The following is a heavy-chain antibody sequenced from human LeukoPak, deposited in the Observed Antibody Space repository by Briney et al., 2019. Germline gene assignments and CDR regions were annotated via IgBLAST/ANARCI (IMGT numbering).Heavy chain of an antibody. D-gene: IGHD3-3*01. V-gene: IGHV4-4*07. CDR2: IYTSGST. CDR3: ARERTGITIFGVVDY. J-gene: IGHJ4*02. CDR1: GGSISSYY. Sequence: SETLSLTCTVSGGSISSYYWSWIRQPAGKGLECIGRIYTSGSTNYNPSLKSRVTMSVDTSKNQFSLKLSSVTAADTAVYYCARERTGITIFGVVDYWGQGTLVTVSS.